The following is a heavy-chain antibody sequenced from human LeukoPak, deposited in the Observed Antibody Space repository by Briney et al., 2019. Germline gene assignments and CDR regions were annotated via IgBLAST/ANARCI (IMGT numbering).Heavy chain of an antibody. J-gene: IGHJ4*02. CDR3: ARVYASGTYPIDY. CDR1: GGSVSTGSYY. CDR2: IYFSGST. Sequence: SETLSLTCTVSGGSVSTGSYYWSWIRLPPGKGPGWIGYIYFSGSTNYNPSLKSRVTISVDTSKNQFSLKLYSVTAADTAVYFCARVYASGTYPIDYWGQGTRVTVSS. V-gene: IGHV4-61*01. D-gene: IGHD3-10*01.